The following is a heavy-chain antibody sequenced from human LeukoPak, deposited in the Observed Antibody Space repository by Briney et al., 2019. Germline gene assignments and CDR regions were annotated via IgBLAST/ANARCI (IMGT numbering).Heavy chain of an antibody. CDR2: IIPIFGTA. CDR3: AHGASKLGFDY. J-gene: IGHJ4*02. CDR1: GGTFSSYA. V-gene: IGHV1-69*05. D-gene: IGHD7-27*01. Sequence: ASVKVSCKASGGTFSSYAISWVRQAPGQGLEWMGGIIPIFGTANYAQKFQGRVTITTDESTSTAYMELSSLRSEDTAVYYCAHGASKLGFDYWGQGTLVTVSS.